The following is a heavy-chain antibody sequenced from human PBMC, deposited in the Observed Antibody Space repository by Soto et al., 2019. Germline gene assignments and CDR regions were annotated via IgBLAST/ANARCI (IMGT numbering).Heavy chain of an antibody. CDR3: AKAPRREGMVVAASGDY. Sequence: EVQLLESGGGLVQPGGSLRLSCAASGFTFSSYAMSWVRQAPGKGLEWVSAISGSGGSTYYADSVKGRFTISRDNSKNTLYLQMNSLRAEDTAVYYCAKAPRREGMVVAASGDYWGQGTLVTVSS. V-gene: IGHV3-23*01. CDR1: GFTFSSYA. CDR2: ISGSGGST. J-gene: IGHJ4*02. D-gene: IGHD2-15*01.